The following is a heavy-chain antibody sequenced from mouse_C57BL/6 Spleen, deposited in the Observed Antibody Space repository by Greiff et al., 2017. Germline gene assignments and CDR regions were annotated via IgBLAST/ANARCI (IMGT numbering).Heavy chain of an antibody. D-gene: IGHD1-1*01. V-gene: IGHV5-17*01. Sequence: EVQVVESGGGLVKPGGSLKLSCAASGFTFSDYGMHWVRQAPEKGLEWVAYISSGSSTIYYADTVKGRFTISRDNAKNTLFLQMTSLRSEDTAMYYCARHPILRYLWYFDVWGTGTTVTVSS. CDR3: ARHPILRYLWYFDV. CDR2: ISSGSSTI. J-gene: IGHJ1*03. CDR1: GFTFSDYG.